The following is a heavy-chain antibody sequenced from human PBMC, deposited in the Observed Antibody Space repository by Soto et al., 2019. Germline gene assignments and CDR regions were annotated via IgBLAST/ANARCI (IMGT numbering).Heavy chain of an antibody. CDR3: AKRGYCSGGSCYSSWFDP. CDR2: ISGSGGST. V-gene: IGHV3-23*01. Sequence: GGSLRLSLAASGFTFSSYAMSWVRQAPGKGLEWVSAISGSGGSTYYADSVKGRFTISRDNSKNTLYLQMNSLRAEDTAVYYCAKRGYCSGGSCYSSWFDPWGQGTLVTVSS. CDR1: GFTFSSYA. J-gene: IGHJ5*02. D-gene: IGHD2-15*01.